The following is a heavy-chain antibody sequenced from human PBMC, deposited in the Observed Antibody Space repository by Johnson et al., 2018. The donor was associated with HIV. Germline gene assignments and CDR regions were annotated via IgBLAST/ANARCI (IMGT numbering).Heavy chain of an antibody. V-gene: IGHV3-7*02. Sequence: VQLVESGGGLVQPGGSLRLSCAASGFTFSNYWMTWVRQAPGKGLEWVANIQQDGSDTYYVDSVKGRFTISRDNAKNSLYLQMNSLRAEDTAVYYCARGGAYCGGDCNAFDIWGQGTMVTVSS. CDR2: IQQDGSDT. CDR1: GFTFSNYW. D-gene: IGHD2-21*02. J-gene: IGHJ3*02. CDR3: ARGGAYCGGDCNAFDI.